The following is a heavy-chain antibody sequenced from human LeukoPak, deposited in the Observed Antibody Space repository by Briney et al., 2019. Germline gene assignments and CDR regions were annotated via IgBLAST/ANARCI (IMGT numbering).Heavy chain of an antibody. CDR1: GGSFSGYY. CDR2: INHSGST. Sequence: SETLSLTCAVYGGSFSGYYWSWIRQPPGKGLEWIGEINHSGSTNYNPSLKSRVTISVDTSKSQFSLKLSSVTAADTAVYYCARLRFDYYGSGSYYLLYYYYMDVWGKGTTVTISS. V-gene: IGHV4-34*01. CDR3: ARLRFDYYGSGSYYLLYYYYMDV. J-gene: IGHJ6*03. D-gene: IGHD3-10*01.